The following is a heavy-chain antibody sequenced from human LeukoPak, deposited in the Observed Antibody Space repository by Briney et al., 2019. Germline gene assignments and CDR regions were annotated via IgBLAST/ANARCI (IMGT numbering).Heavy chain of an antibody. D-gene: IGHD5-18*01. CDR1: GYSISSGYY. CDR2: IYHSGST. Sequence: PSETLSLTCTVSGYSISSGYYWGWIRQPPGKGVEWIGSIYHSGSTYYNPSLKSRVTISVDTSKNQFSLKLSSVTATDTAVYYCAREYSYGYYYYYYMDVWGKGTTVTVSS. CDR3: AREYSYGYYYYYYMDV. V-gene: IGHV4-38-2*02. J-gene: IGHJ6*03.